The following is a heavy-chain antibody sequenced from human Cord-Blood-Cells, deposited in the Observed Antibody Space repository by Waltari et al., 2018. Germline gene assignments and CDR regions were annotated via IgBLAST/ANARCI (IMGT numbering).Heavy chain of an antibody. CDR1: GYTFTSYA. CDR2: INAGNGNT. V-gene: IGHV1-3*01. Sequence: QVQLVQSGAEVKKPGASVKVSCKASGYTFTSYAMHWVRQAPGQRLEWMGWINAGNGNTKYSQKFQGRVTITRDTSASTAYMELSSLRSEDTAVYYCAGDYSSSSYNWFDPWGQGTLVTVSS. CDR3: AGDYSSSSYNWFDP. J-gene: IGHJ5*02. D-gene: IGHD6-6*01.